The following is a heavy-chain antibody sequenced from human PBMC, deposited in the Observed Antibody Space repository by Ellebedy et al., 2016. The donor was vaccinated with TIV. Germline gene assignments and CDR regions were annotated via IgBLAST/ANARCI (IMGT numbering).Heavy chain of an antibody. CDR3: ARVSLPTYYYDSSGRHAFDI. Sequence: SETLSLXCTVSGGSISSGDYYWSWIRQPPGKGLEWIGYIYYSGSTYYNPSLKSRVTISVDTSKNQFSLKLSSVTAADTAVYYCARVSLPTYYYDSSGRHAFDIWGQGTMFTVSS. CDR1: GGSISSGDYY. V-gene: IGHV4-30-4*01. J-gene: IGHJ3*02. D-gene: IGHD3-22*01. CDR2: IYYSGST.